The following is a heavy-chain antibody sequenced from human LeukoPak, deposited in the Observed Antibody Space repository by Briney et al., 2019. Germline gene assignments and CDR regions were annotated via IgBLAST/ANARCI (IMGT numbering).Heavy chain of an antibody. CDR3: AKATKTSIAAPPGAFDI. CDR1: GFTFSSYA. J-gene: IGHJ3*02. D-gene: IGHD6-6*01. V-gene: IGHV3-23*01. Sequence: GGSLRLSCAASGFTFSSYAMYWVRQAPGKGLEWVLGVSDSGDGTHYADSVKGRFTISRDNSKNTLYLQMNSLRAEDTAVYYCAKATKTSIAAPPGAFDIWGQGTMVTVSS. CDR2: VSDSGDGT.